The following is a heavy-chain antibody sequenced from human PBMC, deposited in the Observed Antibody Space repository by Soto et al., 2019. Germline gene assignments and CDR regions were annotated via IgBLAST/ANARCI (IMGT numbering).Heavy chain of an antibody. CDR1: GNTFTYRY. J-gene: IGHJ4*02. V-gene: IGHV1-45*02. D-gene: IGHD1-26*01. Sequence: QMQLVQSGAEVKKTGSSVTVSCKALGNTFTYRYLHWVRQAPGQALEWMGWITPFSGGVHYAQKFQERVTITRDRSINTAYMQKSSLRSEDTAMYFCAGGGAGSGPFTWELPDHWGQGTLVTVSS. CDR2: ITPFSGGV. CDR3: AGGGAGSGPFTWELPDH.